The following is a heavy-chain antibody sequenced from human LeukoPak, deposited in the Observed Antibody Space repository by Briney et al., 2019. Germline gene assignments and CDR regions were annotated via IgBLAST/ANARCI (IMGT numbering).Heavy chain of an antibody. D-gene: IGHD6-13*01. CDR3: TRGHGKSRQYLVDFDY. V-gene: IGHV1-2*02. CDR1: GYTFAGHY. J-gene: IGHJ4*02. CDR2: IDPNSGGT. Sequence: ASVKVSCKASGYTFAGHYIHWVRQTPGQGLEWMGWIDPNSGGTSYAQKFQGRVIMTRDASIRIAYLDLSSLNVDDTAVYFCTRGHGKSRQYLVDFDYWGQGTLVTVSS.